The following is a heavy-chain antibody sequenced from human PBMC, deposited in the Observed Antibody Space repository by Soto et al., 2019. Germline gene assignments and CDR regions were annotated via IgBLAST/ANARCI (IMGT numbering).Heavy chain of an antibody. Sequence: ASVKVSCKASDYTFTSYGSSWVRQAPGQGLEWMGWISAYNGNTKYAQRFQGRVTMSTDTSTSTAYMELRSLRSDDTAVYYCARVGPDSSGWYGGFWAQETLVTVS. D-gene: IGHD6-19*01. CDR2: ISAYNGNT. CDR1: DYTFTSYG. J-gene: IGHJ4*02. V-gene: IGHV1-18*01. CDR3: ARVGPDSSGWYGGF.